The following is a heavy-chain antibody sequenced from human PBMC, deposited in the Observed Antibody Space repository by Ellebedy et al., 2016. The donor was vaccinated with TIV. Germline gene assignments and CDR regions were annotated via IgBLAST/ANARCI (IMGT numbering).Heavy chain of an antibody. CDR3: AGGMTLFDY. CDR1: GFTFSSYA. V-gene: IGHV3-30-3*01. D-gene: IGHD3-16*01. J-gene: IGHJ4*02. Sequence: GESLKISCAASGFTFSSYAMHWVRQAPGKGLEWVAVISYDGSNKYYADSVKGRFTISRDNSKNTLYLQMNSLRAEDTAVYYCAGGMTLFDYWGQGTLVTVSS. CDR2: ISYDGSNK.